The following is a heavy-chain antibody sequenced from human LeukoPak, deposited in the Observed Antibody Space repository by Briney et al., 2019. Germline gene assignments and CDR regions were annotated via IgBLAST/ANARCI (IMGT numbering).Heavy chain of an antibody. Sequence: PGGSLRLSCAASGFTFSSYWMSWVRQAPGKGLEWVANIKQDGSEKYYVDSVKGRFTISRDNAKNSLYLQVNSLRAEDTAVYYCARGYYDFWSGYLDYFDYWGQGTLVTVSS. CDR3: ARGYYDFWSGYLDYFDY. CDR1: GFTFSSYW. CDR2: IKQDGSEK. V-gene: IGHV3-7*01. D-gene: IGHD3-3*01. J-gene: IGHJ4*02.